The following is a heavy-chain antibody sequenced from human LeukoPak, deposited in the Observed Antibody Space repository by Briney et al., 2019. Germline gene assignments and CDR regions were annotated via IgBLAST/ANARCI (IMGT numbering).Heavy chain of an antibody. CDR2: IYTSGST. V-gene: IGHV4-4*09. J-gene: IGHJ4*02. Sequence: SETLSLTCTVSGVSISSYYWSWIRQPPGKGLEWIGYIYTSGSTNYNPSLKSRVTMSVDTSKNQFSLKLSSVTAADTAVYYCARQGASYLDYWGQGTLVTVSS. CDR1: GVSISSYY. CDR3: ARQGASYLDY. D-gene: IGHD4/OR15-4a*01.